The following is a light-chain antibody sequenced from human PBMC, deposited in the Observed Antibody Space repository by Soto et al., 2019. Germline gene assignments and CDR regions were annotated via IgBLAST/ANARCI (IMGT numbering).Light chain of an antibody. J-gene: IGLJ1*01. CDR1: SSDVGAYNS. CDR2: KGT. V-gene: IGLV2-23*01. Sequence: QSALAQPASVSGSPGQSITISCTGTSSDVGAYNSVSWYQQHPHKAPQVIIYKGTQRPSGVSNRFSGSTSGNAASLTISGLQAGDEADYFCGTWDTSLPACVFGPGTKVTVL. CDR3: GTWDTSLPACV.